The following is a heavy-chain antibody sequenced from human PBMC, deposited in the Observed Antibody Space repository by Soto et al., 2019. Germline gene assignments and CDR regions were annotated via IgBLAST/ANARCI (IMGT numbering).Heavy chain of an antibody. CDR3: ARDRLQGXDPIAAPPGYYYYGMDV. CDR2: ISYDGSNK. D-gene: IGHD6-6*01. V-gene: IGHV3-30-3*01. Sequence: PGGSLRLSCTASGFTFSSYAMHWVRQAPGKGLEWVAVISYDGSNKYYADSVKGRFTISRDNSKNTLYLQMNSLRAEDPAVYYCARDRLQGXDPIAAPPGYYYYGMDVWGQGTTVTVSS. CDR1: GFTFSSYA. J-gene: IGHJ6*02.